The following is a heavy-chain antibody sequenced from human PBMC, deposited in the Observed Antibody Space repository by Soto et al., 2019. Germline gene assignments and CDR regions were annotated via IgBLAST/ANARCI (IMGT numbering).Heavy chain of an antibody. CDR1: GFSFSRYT. V-gene: IGHV5-51*01. Sequence: EMQLVQSGAEVKKSGESLKISCVGSGFSFSRYTVGWVRQVPGKGLECMGVIHPGDSDTIYSPSFQGQVTISADNSIRTAYLQWSSLKASDTAMYYCTLSYGDSYYYYYGMDVWGQGTTVTVSS. CDR3: TLSYGDSYYYYYGMDV. CDR2: IHPGDSDT. J-gene: IGHJ6*02. D-gene: IGHD4-17*01.